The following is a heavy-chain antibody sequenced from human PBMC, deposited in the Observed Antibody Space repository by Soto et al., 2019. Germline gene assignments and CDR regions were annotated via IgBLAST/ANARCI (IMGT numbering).Heavy chain of an antibody. D-gene: IGHD3-10*01. CDR1: GFIFKMYW. J-gene: IGHJ4*02. CDR2: IYNDGSYT. Sequence: GGSLRLSCAASGFIFKMYWMHWVRQSPGKGLVWISRIYNDGSYTDYADSVKGRFTISRDNVNDTLYLQMNNLRAEDSGLYYCTRGPRPISTGTGAYWGQGTQVTVSS. CDR3: TRGPRPISTGTGAY. V-gene: IGHV3-74*01.